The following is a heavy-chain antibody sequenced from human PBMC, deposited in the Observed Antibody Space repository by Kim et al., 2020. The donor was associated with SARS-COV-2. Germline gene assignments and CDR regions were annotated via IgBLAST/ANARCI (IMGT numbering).Heavy chain of an antibody. CDR2: ISYDGTKA. Sequence: GGSLRLSCAASGFWFDSYGIRWVRQAPDKGLEWVAFISYDGTKADYADSVKGRFAISRDSSHNMVYLQMNSLRAEDMALYFCVKGEAKPNYNPWGSYPLDKWGQGTQVTVSS. D-gene: IGHD3-16*02. V-gene: IGHV3-30*18. CDR3: VKGEAKPNYNPWGSYPLDK. J-gene: IGHJ4*02. CDR1: GFWFDSYG.